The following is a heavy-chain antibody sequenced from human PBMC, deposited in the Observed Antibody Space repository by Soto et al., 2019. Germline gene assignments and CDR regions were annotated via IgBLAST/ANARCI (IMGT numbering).Heavy chain of an antibody. CDR3: ARVGPAHYYDSSGYYSPLDY. D-gene: IGHD3-22*01. J-gene: IGHJ4*02. CDR1: GDTFSSYA. V-gene: IGHV1-69*13. Sequence: SVKVSCKASGDTFSSYAINWVRQAPGQGLEWMGGIIPMFGTANYAQKFKGRVTITAGESTSTVHMELSSLRSEDTAVYYCARVGPAHYYDSSGYYSPLDYWGQGTLVTVSS. CDR2: IIPMFGTA.